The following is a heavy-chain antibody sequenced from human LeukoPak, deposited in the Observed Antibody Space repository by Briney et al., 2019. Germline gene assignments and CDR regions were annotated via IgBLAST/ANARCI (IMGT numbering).Heavy chain of an antibody. V-gene: IGHV7-4-1*02. J-gene: IGHJ4*02. D-gene: IGHD2-15*01. CDR2: INTNTGNP. CDR3: ARRVANAAPDY. Sequence: GASVKVSRKASGYTFTTYTMNWVRQAPGQGLEWMGWINTNTGNPTYAQGFTGRFVFSLDTSVSTAYLQISNLKAEDTAMYYCARRVANAAPDYWGQGTLVTVSS. CDR1: GYTFTTYT.